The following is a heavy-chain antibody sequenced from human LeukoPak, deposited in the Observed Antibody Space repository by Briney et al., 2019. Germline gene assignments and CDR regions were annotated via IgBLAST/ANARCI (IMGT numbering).Heavy chain of an antibody. CDR1: GFTFSSYS. CDR3: ANRISGSSS. D-gene: IGHD3-10*01. J-gene: IGHJ5*02. CDR2: ISSSSSTI. Sequence: GGSLRLSCAASGFTFSSYSMNWVRQAPGKGLEWVSYISSSSSTIYYADSVKGRFTISRDNSKNTVFLQMNSLRAEDTGVYYCANRISGSSSWGQGTLVTVSS. V-gene: IGHV3-48*01.